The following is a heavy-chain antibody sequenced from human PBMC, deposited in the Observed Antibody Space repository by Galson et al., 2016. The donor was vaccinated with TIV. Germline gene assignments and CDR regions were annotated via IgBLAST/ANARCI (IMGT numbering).Heavy chain of an antibody. CDR3: ARETF. CDR1: GFSVYTKY. V-gene: IGHV3-53*05. Sequence: SLRLSCAASGFSVYTKYVTWVRQAPGKGLEWVAVIYSDGNAYYGDSVKGRFTISGDNSKSTLYLQMNSLRGEDTAVYYCARETFWGQGTTVTVSS. J-gene: IGHJ6*02. CDR2: IYSDGNA.